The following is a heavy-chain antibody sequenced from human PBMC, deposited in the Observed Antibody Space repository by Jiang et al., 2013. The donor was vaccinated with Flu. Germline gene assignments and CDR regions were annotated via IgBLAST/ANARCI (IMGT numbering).Heavy chain of an antibody. V-gene: IGHV1-3*01. Sequence: SGAEVKKPGASVRVSCKASGYTFTSYAMHWVRQAPGQRLEWMGWINAGNGNTKYSQKFQGRVTITRDTSASTAYMELSSLRSEDTAVYYCASLLLLDPPYSSGWYRRDAPPWGPGTLVTVSS. CDR1: GYTFTSYA. CDR3: ASLLLLDPPYSSGWYRRDAPP. D-gene: IGHD6-19*01. J-gene: IGHJ5*02. CDR2: INAGNGNT.